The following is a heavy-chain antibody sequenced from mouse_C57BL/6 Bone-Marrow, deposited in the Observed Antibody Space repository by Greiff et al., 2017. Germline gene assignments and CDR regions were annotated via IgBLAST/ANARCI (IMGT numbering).Heavy chain of an antibody. CDR3: ARSAYYSNWGFAY. CDR2: IYPGSGNT. Sequence: QVQLQQSGAELVRPGASVKLSCKASGYTFTDYYINWVKQRPGQGLEWIARIYPGSGNTYYNEKFKGKATLTAEKSSSTAYMQLSSLTSEDSAVYFCARSAYYSNWGFAYWGQGTLVTVSA. V-gene: IGHV1-76*01. J-gene: IGHJ3*01. CDR1: GYTFTDYY. D-gene: IGHD2-5*01.